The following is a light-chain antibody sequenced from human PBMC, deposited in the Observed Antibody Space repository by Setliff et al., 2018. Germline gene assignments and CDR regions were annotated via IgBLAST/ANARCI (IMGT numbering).Light chain of an antibody. CDR2: DVT. J-gene: IGLJ1*01. V-gene: IGLV2-14*03. Sequence: QSVLTQPAAVSGSPGQSITISCAGTNSDVGGYNYVSWYQQHPGKAPKLMIYDVTSRPSGVSARFSGSKSGNSASLTISGLRAEDEADYYCSSYRRANTQVFGTGTKVTVL. CDR1: NSDVGGYNY. CDR3: SSYRRANTQV.